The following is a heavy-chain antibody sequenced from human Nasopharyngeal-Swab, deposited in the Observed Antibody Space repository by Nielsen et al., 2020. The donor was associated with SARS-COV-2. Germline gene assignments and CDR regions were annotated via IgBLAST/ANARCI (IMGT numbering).Heavy chain of an antibody. D-gene: IGHD2-2*01. CDR1: GFTFSSYW. V-gene: IGHV3-7*01. J-gene: IGHJ6*02. CDR3: ARDSRVVVPAALYYYYGMDV. CDR2: IKQDGSEK. Sequence: GESLKISCAASGFTFSSYWMSWVRRAPGKGLEWVANIKQDGSEKYYVDSVKGRFTISRDNAKNSLYLQMNSLRAEDTAVYYCARDSRVVVPAALYYYYGMDVWGQGTTVTVSS.